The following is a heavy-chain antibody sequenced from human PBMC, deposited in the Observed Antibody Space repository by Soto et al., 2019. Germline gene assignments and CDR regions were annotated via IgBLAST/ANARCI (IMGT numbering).Heavy chain of an antibody. J-gene: IGHJ4*02. CDR2: INHSGST. D-gene: IGHD3-16*02. CDR3: ARGGTYYDYVWGSYRRYYFDY. V-gene: IGHV4-34*01. Sequence: SETLSLTCAVYGGSFSGYYWSWIRLPPGKGLEWIGEINHSGSTNYNPSLKSRVTISVDTSKNQFSLKLSSVTAADTAVYYCARGGTYYDYVWGSYRRYYFDYWGQGTLVTVSS. CDR1: GGSFSGYY.